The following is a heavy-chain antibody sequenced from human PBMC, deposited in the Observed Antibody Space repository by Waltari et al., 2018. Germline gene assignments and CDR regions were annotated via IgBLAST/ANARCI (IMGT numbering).Heavy chain of an antibody. J-gene: IGHJ6*02. Sequence: QVQLVESGGGVVQPGRSLRLSCAASGFTFSSYAMHWVRQAPGKGLEWVAVISYDGSNKYYADSVKGRFTISRDNSKNTLYLQMNSLRAEDTAVYYCARDHTAMVTCMDVWGQGTTVTVSS. V-gene: IGHV3-30*01. CDR1: GFTFSSYA. CDR2: ISYDGSNK. CDR3: ARDHTAMVTCMDV. D-gene: IGHD5-18*01.